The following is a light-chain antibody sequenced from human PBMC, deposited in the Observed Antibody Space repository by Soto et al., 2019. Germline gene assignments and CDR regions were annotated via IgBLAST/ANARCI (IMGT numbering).Light chain of an antibody. CDR1: SSDVGSYNL. J-gene: IGLJ1*01. Sequence: QSVLAQPASVSGSPGQSITISCTGTSSDVGSYNLVSWYQQHPGKAPKLMIYEGSKRPSGVSNRFSGSKSGNTASLTISGLLAEDDANYYCCSYAGSFYVFGTGTKVTVL. CDR2: EGS. CDR3: CSYAGSFYV. V-gene: IGLV2-23*01.